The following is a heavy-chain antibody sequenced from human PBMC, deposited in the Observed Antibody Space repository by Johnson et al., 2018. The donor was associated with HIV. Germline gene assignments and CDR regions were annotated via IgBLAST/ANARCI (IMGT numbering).Heavy chain of an antibody. D-gene: IGHD3-3*01. J-gene: IGHJ3*02. V-gene: IGHV3-30-3*01. CDR3: AKDRDLNYDFWSGSDDAFDI. CDR1: GFTFSSYA. CDR2: ISYDGSNK. Sequence: QVQLVESGGGVVQPGRSLRLSCAASGFTFSSYAMHWVRQAPGKGLVWVAVISYDGSNKYYADSVKGRFTISRDNSKNTLYLQMNSLRAEDTAVYYCAKDRDLNYDFWSGSDDAFDIWGQGTMVTVSS.